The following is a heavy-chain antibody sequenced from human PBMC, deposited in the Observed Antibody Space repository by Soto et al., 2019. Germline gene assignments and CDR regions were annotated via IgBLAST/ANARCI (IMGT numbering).Heavy chain of an antibody. J-gene: IGHJ3*01. V-gene: IGHV4-31*03. D-gene: IGHD1-1*01. CDR2: IYYSGST. CDR1: GGSISSGGYY. Sequence: QVQLQESGPGLVKPSQTLSLTCTVSGGSISSGGYYWSWIRQRPGKGLEWIVYIYYSGSTYYNPSLKSRGSKSVDTSKNQVSLKLSSVTAAETAVYYCARTVQLERHAFDLWGQGTMVNGSS. CDR3: ARTVQLERHAFDL.